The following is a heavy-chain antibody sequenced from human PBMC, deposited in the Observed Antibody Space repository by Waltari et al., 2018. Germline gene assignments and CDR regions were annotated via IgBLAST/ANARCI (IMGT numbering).Heavy chain of an antibody. CDR3: ARNLYYDYIWGSYRSYYYYGMDV. CDR1: GGSISSHY. CDR2: IYYSGST. D-gene: IGHD3-16*02. V-gene: IGHV4-59*11. J-gene: IGHJ6*02. Sequence: QVQLQESGPGLVKPSETLSLTCTVSGGSISSHYWSWIRQPPGKGLAWIGYIYYSGSTNYNPSLKSRVTISVDTSKNQFSLKLSSVTAADTAVYYCARNLYYDYIWGSYRSYYYYGMDVWGQGTTVTVSS.